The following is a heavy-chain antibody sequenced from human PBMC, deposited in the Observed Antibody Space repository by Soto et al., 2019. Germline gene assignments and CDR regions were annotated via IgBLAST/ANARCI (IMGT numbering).Heavy chain of an antibody. J-gene: IGHJ5*02. CDR2: IIPIFGTA. V-gene: IGHV1-69*01. D-gene: IGHD2-21*02. Sequence: QVQLVQSGAEVKKPGSSVKVSCKASGGTFSSYAISWVRQAPGQGLEWMGGIIPIFGTANYAQKFQGRVTITADESTCTAYMELSSLRSEDTAVYYWARDFDCCGDCYSGGGVRFDPRGQRTLVTVTS. CDR1: GGTFSSYA. CDR3: ARDFDCCGDCYSGGGVRFDP.